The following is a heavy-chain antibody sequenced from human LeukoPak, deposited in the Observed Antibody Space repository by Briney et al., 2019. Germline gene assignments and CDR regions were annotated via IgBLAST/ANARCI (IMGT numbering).Heavy chain of an antibody. CDR1: GFTFSSYA. J-gene: IGHJ4*02. Sequence: PGGSLRLSCAASGFTFSSYAMRWVRQAPGKGLEWVAVISYDGSNKYYADSVKGRFTISRDNSKNTLYLQMNSLRAEDTAVYYCAGNWGQWLSYLDYWGQGTLVTVSS. CDR3: AGNWGQWLSYLDY. CDR2: ISYDGSNK. D-gene: IGHD6-19*01. V-gene: IGHV3-30*04.